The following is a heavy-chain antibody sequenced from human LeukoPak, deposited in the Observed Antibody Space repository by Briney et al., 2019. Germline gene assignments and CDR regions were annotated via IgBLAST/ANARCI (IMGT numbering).Heavy chain of an antibody. V-gene: IGHV3-7*01. CDR2: IKQDGSEK. J-gene: IGHJ4*02. Sequence: GGSLRLSCAASGFTFSSYAMSWVRQAPGKGPEWVANIKQDGSEKYYVDSVKGRFTISRDNAKNSLYLQMNSLRAEDTAVYYCASEYFDYWGQGTLVTVSS. CDR3: ASEYFDY. CDR1: GFTFSSYA.